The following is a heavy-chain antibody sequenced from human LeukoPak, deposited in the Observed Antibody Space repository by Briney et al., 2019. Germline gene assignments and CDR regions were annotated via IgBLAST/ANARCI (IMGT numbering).Heavy chain of an antibody. CDR1: GYSFATYW. Sequence: GESLKISCKGSGYSFATYWIAWVRQTPRKGLEWMGIIYPRDSDTKYNPSFQGQVPISADKSISTAYLQWSSLQASDTAIYYCARSHSSTLTWFDPWGQGTLVTVSS. J-gene: IGHJ5*02. CDR2: IYPRDSDT. V-gene: IGHV5-51*01. CDR3: ARSHSSTLTWFDP.